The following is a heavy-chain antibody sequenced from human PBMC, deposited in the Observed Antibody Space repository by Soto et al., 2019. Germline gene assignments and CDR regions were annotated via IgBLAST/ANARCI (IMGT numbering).Heavy chain of an antibody. D-gene: IGHD2-21*01. V-gene: IGHV1-69*02. J-gene: IGHJ6*03. CDR1: GGSFISYS. Sequence: QVQLVQSGAELKKPGSSVKVSCEASGGSFISYSFTWVRQAPGQGLEWMGRIIPIQGKANYALKFQDRVTITADRFTRTAYMELRSLRPEDTAVYHCAKSLLFVDHAYMDVWGKGTTVTVSS. CDR2: IIPIQGKA. CDR3: AKSLLFVDHAYMDV.